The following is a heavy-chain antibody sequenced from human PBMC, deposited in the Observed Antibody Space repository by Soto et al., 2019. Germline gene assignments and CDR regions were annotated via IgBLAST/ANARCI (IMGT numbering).Heavy chain of an antibody. Sequence: QVQLVQSGAEVKKPGASVKVSCKASGYSFTGYYIRWVRQAPGQGLKWMGRIHSNTGATNFAQKFQGRVTMTRDTSISTAYMELSSLRSDDTAVYYCARSLIGDSYYFDYWGQGTLVTASS. J-gene: IGHJ4*02. CDR3: ARSLIGDSYYFDY. CDR1: GYSFTGYY. D-gene: IGHD7-27*01. V-gene: IGHV1-2*02. CDR2: IHSNTGAT.